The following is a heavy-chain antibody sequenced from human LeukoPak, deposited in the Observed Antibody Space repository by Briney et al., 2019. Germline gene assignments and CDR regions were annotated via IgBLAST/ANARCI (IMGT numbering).Heavy chain of an antibody. V-gene: IGHV4-34*01. CDR3: ARVIPYYYGSGSYYKSTYYFDC. D-gene: IGHD3-10*01. J-gene: IGHJ4*02. CDR2: INHSGST. CDR1: GGSFSGYY. Sequence: SETLSLTCAVYGGSFSGYYWSWIRQPPGKGLEWIGEINHSGSTNYNPSLKSRVTISVDTSKNQFSLKLSSVTAADTAVYYCARVIPYYYGSGSYYKSTYYFDCWGQGTLVTVSS.